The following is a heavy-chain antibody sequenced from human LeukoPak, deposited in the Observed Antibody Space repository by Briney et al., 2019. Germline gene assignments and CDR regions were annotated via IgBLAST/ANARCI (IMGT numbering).Heavy chain of an antibody. V-gene: IGHV3-21*01. CDR1: GFTFSSYT. D-gene: IGHD3-9*01. CDR3: ARDGDILTGHYRFYFDY. Sequence: PGGSLRLSCAASGFTFSSYTMSWVRQAPGKGLEWVSSITSSSSYIYYADSVRGRFTISRDNARKSLYLQMNSLRAEDTAIYYCARDGDILTGHYRFYFDYWGQGTLVTVSS. J-gene: IGHJ4*02. CDR2: ITSSSSYI.